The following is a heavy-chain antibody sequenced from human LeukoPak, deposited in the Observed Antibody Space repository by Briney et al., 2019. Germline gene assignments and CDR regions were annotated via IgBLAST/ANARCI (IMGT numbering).Heavy chain of an antibody. J-gene: IGHJ4*02. V-gene: IGHV3-23*01. CDR2: ISGSGGST. D-gene: IGHD6-19*01. Sequence: GGSLRLSCAASGFTFSSYAMSWVRQAPGKGLEWVSAISGSGGSTYYADSVKGRFTISRGNSKNSLYLQMNSLRAEDTAVYYCAKKDGVAVAGRDWGQGTLVTVSS. CDR3: AKKDGVAVAGRD. CDR1: GFTFSSYA.